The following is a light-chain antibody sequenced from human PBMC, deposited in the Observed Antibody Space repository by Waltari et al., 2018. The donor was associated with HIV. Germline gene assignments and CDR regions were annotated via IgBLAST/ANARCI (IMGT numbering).Light chain of an antibody. CDR1: SSNIGAGYD. J-gene: IGLJ2*01. Sequence: QSVLTQPPSVSGAPGQRVTISCTGSSSNIGAGYDVHWYQPLPGTAPKPLIYANINRASGVPDRLSGSQSGSSASLAITGLHAEDDAYYSCQSFDSSLTTSGVIFGGGTTLIVL. CDR3: QSFDSSLTTSGVI. CDR2: ANI. V-gene: IGLV1-40*01.